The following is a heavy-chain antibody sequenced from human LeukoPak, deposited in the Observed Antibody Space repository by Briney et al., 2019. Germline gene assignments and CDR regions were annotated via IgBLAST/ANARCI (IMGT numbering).Heavy chain of an antibody. J-gene: IGHJ5*02. CDR3: ATLALAGIGGSP. V-gene: IGHV4-39*01. D-gene: IGHD6-19*01. CDR2: IYYSGST. CDR1: GGSISSSSYY. Sequence: KPSETLSLTCTVSGGSISSSSYYWGWIRQPPGKGLEWIGSIYYSGSTYYNPSLKSRVTISVDTSKNQFSLKLSSVTAADTAVYYCATLALAGIGGSPWGQGTLVTVSS.